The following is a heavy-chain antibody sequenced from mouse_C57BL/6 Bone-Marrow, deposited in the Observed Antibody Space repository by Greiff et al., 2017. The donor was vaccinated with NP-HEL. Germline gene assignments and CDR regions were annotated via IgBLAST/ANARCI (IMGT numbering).Heavy chain of an antibody. CDR1: GYTFTSYW. CDR3: ANYDGYSSSFAY. J-gene: IGHJ3*01. CDR2: IHPNSGST. V-gene: IGHV1-64*01. D-gene: IGHD2-3*01. Sequence: VQLQQPGAELVKPGASVKLSCKASGYTFTSYWMHWVKQRPGQGLEWIGMIHPNSGSTNYNEKFKSKATLTVDKSSSTAYMQLSSLTSEDSAVYYCANYDGYSSSFAYWGQGTLVTVSA.